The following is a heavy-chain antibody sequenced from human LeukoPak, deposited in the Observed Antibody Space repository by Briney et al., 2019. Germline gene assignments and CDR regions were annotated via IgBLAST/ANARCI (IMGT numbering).Heavy chain of an antibody. CDR2: TYYRSKWYN. Sequence: SQTLSLTCAISGDSVSSNSAAWNWIRQSPSRGLEWLGRTYYRSKWYNDYAVSVKSRITINPDTSKNQFSPQLNSVTPEDTAVYYCAREGNQFGELKDYYYYGMDVWGQGTTVTVSS. CDR3: AREGNQFGELKDYYYYGMDV. V-gene: IGHV6-1*01. CDR1: GDSVSSNSAA. J-gene: IGHJ6*02. D-gene: IGHD3-10*01.